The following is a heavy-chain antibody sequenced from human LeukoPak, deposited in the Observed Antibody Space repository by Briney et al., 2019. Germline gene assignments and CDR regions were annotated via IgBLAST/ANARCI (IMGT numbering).Heavy chain of an antibody. J-gene: IGHJ4*02. Sequence: GGSLRLSCAASGFTFSSYAMSWVRQAPGKGLEWVSAISGSGGSTYYADSVKGRFTISRDNSKNTLYLQMNSLRAEDTAVYYCAKDRVNWYEHPIERLDYWGQGTLVTVSS. CDR3: AKDRVNWYEHPIERLDY. CDR2: ISGSGGST. V-gene: IGHV3-23*01. CDR1: GFTFSSYA. D-gene: IGHD1-20*01.